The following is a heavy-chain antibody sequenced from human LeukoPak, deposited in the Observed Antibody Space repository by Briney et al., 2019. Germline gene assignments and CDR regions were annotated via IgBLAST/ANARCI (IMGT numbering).Heavy chain of an antibody. D-gene: IGHD6-19*01. CDR1: GDSISGYY. J-gene: IGHJ4*01. Sequence: SETLSLTCTVSGDSISGYYWSWIRQPAGKGLEWIGRVYSSGSTNYNPSLKSRVTMSVDTSKNQFSLTLNSVTAADTAVYYCARDRQWLENDYWGHGTLVTVSS. V-gene: IGHV4-4*07. CDR3: ARDRQWLENDY. CDR2: VYSSGST.